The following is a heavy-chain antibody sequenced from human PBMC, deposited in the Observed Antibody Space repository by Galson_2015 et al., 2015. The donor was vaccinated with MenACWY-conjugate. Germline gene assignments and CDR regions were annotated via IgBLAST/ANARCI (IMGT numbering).Heavy chain of an antibody. J-gene: IGHJ4*02. Sequence: SLRLACAASGFTFSTYGMTWVRQGPGKGLEWVSAISGSTTATFYADSVKGRFTISRDNSRNTVYLQMNNLRVEDTAIYYCAKGLSANRYNFDYWGRGTLVTVSS. V-gene: IGHV3-23*01. CDR1: GFTFSTYG. CDR3: AKGLSANRYNFDY. D-gene: IGHD5-24*01. CDR2: ISGSTTAT.